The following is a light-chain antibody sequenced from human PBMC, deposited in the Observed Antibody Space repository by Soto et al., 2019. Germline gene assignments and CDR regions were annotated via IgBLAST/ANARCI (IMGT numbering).Light chain of an antibody. V-gene: IGKV3-11*01. CDR1: QSVDSN. Sequence: EIVMTQSPAPLSVSPGDGATLSCRASQSVDSNLAWYQQKPGQTPRLLIYDASNRASGIPARFSGSGSGTDFTLTITSLDPEDVAVYYCQQRSYWPLTFGQGTRLEI. CDR3: QQRSYWPLT. CDR2: DAS. J-gene: IGKJ5*01.